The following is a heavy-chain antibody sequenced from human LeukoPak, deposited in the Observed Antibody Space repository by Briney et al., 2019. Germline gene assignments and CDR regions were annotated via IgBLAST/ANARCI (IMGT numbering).Heavy chain of an antibody. CDR1: GFTFSSYG. V-gene: IGHV3-30*18. CDR2: ISYDGSNK. D-gene: IGHD2-15*01. CDR3: AKEGCSGGSCSAFDY. Sequence: PGSSLRLSCAASGFTFSSYGMHWVRQAPGKGLEWVAGISYDGSNKYYADSVKGRFTISRDNSKNTLYLQMNSLRAEDTAVYYCAKEGCSGGSCSAFDYWGQGTLVTVSS. J-gene: IGHJ4*02.